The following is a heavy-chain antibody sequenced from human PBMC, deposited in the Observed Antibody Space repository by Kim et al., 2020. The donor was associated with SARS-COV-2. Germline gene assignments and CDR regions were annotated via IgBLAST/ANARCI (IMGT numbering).Heavy chain of an antibody. CDR3: ARGTPAAHRIFDY. V-gene: IGHV1-18*01. J-gene: IGHJ4*02. Sequence: YAQKLQGRVTMTTDTSTRTAYMELRSLRSDDTAVYYCARGTPAAHRIFDYWGQGTLVTVSS. D-gene: IGHD2-2*01.